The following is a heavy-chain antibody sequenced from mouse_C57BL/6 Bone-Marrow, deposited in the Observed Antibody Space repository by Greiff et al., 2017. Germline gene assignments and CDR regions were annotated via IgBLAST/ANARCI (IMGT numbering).Heavy chain of an antibody. J-gene: IGHJ1*03. CDR1: CYTFTSYG. CDR2: FYPRSGNT. Sequence: QVQLKQSVAELSRPGASVKLSCKASCYTFTSYGISWVKQRTGQGLEWIGEFYPRSGNTYYNEKFKGKATLTADHSSSTAYMVLRSLTSEDSAVYFCARRRGYYYGSTCYLDVWGTGTTATVSS. V-gene: IGHV1-81*01. D-gene: IGHD1-1*01. CDR3: ARRRGYYYGSTCYLDV.